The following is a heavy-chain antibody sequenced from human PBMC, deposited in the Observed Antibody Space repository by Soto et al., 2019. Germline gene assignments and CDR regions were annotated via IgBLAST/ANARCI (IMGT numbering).Heavy chain of an antibody. CDR1: GFTFSDFS. CDR3: ARGAYPRY. CDR2: ITGSSSFI. Sequence: GGSLRLSCAASGFTFSDFSMSWVRQAPGKGLQWVSSITGSSSFIYYADSVKGRFTISRDNAKNSLYLQMNSLRAEDTAVYYCARGAYPRYWGQGTQVTVSS. V-gene: IGHV3-21*01. J-gene: IGHJ4*02.